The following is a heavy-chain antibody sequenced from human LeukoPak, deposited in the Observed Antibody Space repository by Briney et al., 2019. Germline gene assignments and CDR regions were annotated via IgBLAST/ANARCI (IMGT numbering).Heavy chain of an antibody. Sequence: HPGGSLRLSCAASGFTFSSYAMHWVRQAPGKGLEWVAIISYDGSNKYYADSVKGRFTISRDNSKNTLYLQMNSLRAEDTAVYYCAREEPNHCSGGSCYWAIFGYWGQGTLVTVSS. CDR2: ISYDGSNK. CDR1: GFTFSSYA. CDR3: AREEPNHCSGGSCYWAIFGY. D-gene: IGHD2-15*01. V-gene: IGHV3-30*04. J-gene: IGHJ4*02.